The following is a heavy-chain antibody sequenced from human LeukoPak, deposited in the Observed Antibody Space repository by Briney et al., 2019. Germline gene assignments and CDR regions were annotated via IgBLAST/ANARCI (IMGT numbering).Heavy chain of an antibody. CDR2: ISAYNGNI. CDR1: GYTFISYG. V-gene: IGHV1-18*01. Sequence: ASVKVSCKASGYTFISYGITWVRQAPGQGLEWLGWISAYNGNIDYAQKLQGRVTLTTDTSTSTAYMEVRSLRSEDTAVYYCARGNTYYYDSSGYYPWDYYYGMDVWGQGTTVTVSS. J-gene: IGHJ6*02. CDR3: ARGNTYYYDSSGYYPWDYYYGMDV. D-gene: IGHD3-22*01.